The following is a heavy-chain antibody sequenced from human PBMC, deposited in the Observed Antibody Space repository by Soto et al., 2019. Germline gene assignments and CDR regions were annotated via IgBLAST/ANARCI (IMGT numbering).Heavy chain of an antibody. D-gene: IGHD3-3*01. CDR1: GYTLTELS. J-gene: IGHJ4*02. CDR2: FDPEDGET. V-gene: IGHV1-24*01. CDR3: ATGAENSYDFWSGYPFR. Sequence: ASVKVSCKVSGYTLTELSMHWVRQAPGKGLEWMGGFDPEDGETIYAQKFQGRVTMTEDTSTDTAYMELSSLRSEDTALYYCATGAENSYDFWSGYPFRWGKGTLVTVSS.